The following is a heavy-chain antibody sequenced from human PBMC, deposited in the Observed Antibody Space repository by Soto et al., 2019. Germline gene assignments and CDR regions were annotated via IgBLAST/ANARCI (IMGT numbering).Heavy chain of an antibody. CDR3: ARAGGDIVVVPAAIMTRYGMDV. V-gene: IGHV1-2*04. CDR2: INPNSGGT. D-gene: IGHD2-2*01. CDR1: GYTFTGYY. J-gene: IGHJ6*02. Sequence: ASVKVSCKASGYTFTGYYMHWVRQAPGQGLEWMGWINPNSGGTNYAQKFQGWVTMTRDTSISTAYMELSRLRSDDTAVYYCARAGGDIVVVPAAIMTRYGMDVWGQGTTVTVSS.